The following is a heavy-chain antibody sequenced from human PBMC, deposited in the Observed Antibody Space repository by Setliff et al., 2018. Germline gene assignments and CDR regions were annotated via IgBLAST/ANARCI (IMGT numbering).Heavy chain of an antibody. CDR2: ISRSSTYI. Sequence: GGSLRLSCAASGFTFSTHSMNWVRQAPGKGLEWVSSISRSSTYIYYADSMKGRFTISRDNAKNSLYLQMNSLRAEDTALYYCARGYCSSVSCINDYWGQGTLVTVSS. CDR1: GFTFSTHS. D-gene: IGHD2-2*01. J-gene: IGHJ4*02. CDR3: ARGYCSSVSCINDY. V-gene: IGHV3-21*04.